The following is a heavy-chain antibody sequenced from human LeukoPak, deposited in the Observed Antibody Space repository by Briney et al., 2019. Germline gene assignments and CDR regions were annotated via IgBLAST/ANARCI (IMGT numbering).Heavy chain of an antibody. V-gene: IGHV4-39*01. J-gene: IGHJ2*01. Sequence: SGTLSLTCTVSGGFISSRSFYWGCLRPPPGKELEWIATIYYSGSTYYHPSLKSRVTISVDTSKNQFSLKLSSVTAADTAVYYCLTAYSGRYFDLWGGGTLVTVSS. CDR1: GGFISSRSFY. CDR3: LTAYSGRYFDL. D-gene: IGHD2-15*01. CDR2: IYYSGST.